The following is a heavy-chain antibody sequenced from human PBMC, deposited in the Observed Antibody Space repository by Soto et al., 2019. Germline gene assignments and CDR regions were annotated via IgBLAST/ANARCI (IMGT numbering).Heavy chain of an antibody. CDR1: GFTFSNAW. CDR3: TMYYDFWSGYSPFDY. CDR2: IKSKTDGGTT. V-gene: IGHV3-15*01. D-gene: IGHD3-3*01. Sequence: EVQLVESGGGLVKPGGSLRLSCAASGFTFSNAWMSWVRQAPGKGLEWVGRIKSKTDGGTTDYAAPVKGRFTISRDDSKNTLYLQMNRLKTEDTAVYYWTMYYDFWSGYSPFDYWGQGTLVTVSS. J-gene: IGHJ4*02.